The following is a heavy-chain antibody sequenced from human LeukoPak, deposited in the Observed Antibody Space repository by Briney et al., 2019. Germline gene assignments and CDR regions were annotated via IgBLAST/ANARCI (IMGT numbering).Heavy chain of an antibody. CDR1: GFTFSSYA. Sequence: GGSLRLSCAASGFTFSSYAMSWVRQAPGKGLEWVSAVSGSGGSTYYAGSVKGRFTISRDNSKNTLCLQMNSLRAEDTAVYYCASSPSKTSGYCDYWGQGTLVTVSS. V-gene: IGHV3-23*01. J-gene: IGHJ4*02. D-gene: IGHD3-22*01. CDR2: VSGSGGST. CDR3: ASSPSKTSGYCDY.